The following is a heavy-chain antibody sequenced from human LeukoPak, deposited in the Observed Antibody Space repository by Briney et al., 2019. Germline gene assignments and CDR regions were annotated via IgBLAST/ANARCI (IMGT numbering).Heavy chain of an antibody. CDR2: ISYGGGYE. D-gene: IGHD2/OR15-2a*01. J-gene: IGHJ6*02. Sequence: PGRSLRLSCAASGFTFSSYAMHWVRQAPGKGLEWVSLISYGGGYEYYADSVKGRFTISLDNAKNSLYLQMNSLRAEDAAVYYCAREGCNRTKCYGYYYYGMDVWGQGTTVTVSS. CDR3: AREGCNRTKCYGYYYYGMDV. CDR1: GFTFSSYA. V-gene: IGHV3-30-3*01.